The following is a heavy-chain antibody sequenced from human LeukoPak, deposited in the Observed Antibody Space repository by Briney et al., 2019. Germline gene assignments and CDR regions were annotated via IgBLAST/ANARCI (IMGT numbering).Heavy chain of an antibody. Sequence: GGSLRLSCAASGFAFSSYAIHWVRQAPGKGLEWVSFISYDGRIKYYADSVKGRLTISRDNSKNTLSLQMNSLRAEDTAIYYCARGLREKYSIDYWGQGTLVTVSS. CDR1: GFAFSSYA. V-gene: IGHV3-30-3*01. J-gene: IGHJ4*02. CDR2: ISYDGRIK. D-gene: IGHD2/OR15-2a*01. CDR3: ARGLREKYSIDY.